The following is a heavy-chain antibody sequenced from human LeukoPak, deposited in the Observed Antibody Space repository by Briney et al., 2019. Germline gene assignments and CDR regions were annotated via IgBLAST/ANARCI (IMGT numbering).Heavy chain of an antibody. CDR2: IIPIFGTA. V-gene: IGHV1-69*05. Sequence: SVKVSCKASGGTFSSYAISWVRQAPGQGLEWMGGIIPIFGTANYAQKFQGRVTITTDGSTSTAYMELSSLRSEDTAVYYCARVVEMATINWFDPWGQGTLVTVSS. CDR3: ARVVEMATINWFDP. CDR1: GGTFSSYA. D-gene: IGHD5-24*01. J-gene: IGHJ5*02.